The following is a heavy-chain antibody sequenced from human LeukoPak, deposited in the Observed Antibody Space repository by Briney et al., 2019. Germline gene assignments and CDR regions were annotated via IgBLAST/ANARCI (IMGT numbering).Heavy chain of an antibody. V-gene: IGHV4-4*07. CDR2: IYSSGGT. CDR1: NGSINNYY. Sequence: SETLSLTCTVSNGSINNYYWAWIRQPAVKGLEWIGRIYSSGGTNYNPSLESRVSMSVDMSQNHFSLKVKSVTAADTAMYYCARGPPFDYWGQGILVTVSS. J-gene: IGHJ4*02. CDR3: ARGPPFDY.